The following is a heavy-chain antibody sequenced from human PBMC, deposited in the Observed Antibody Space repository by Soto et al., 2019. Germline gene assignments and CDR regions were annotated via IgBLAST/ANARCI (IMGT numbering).Heavy chain of an antibody. J-gene: IGHJ4*02. D-gene: IGHD3-22*01. CDR1: GFTFEDYA. V-gene: IGHV3-43*02. Sequence: EVQLVESGGGVVQPGGSLRLSCAASGFTFEDYALHWVRQSSGKGPEWVSLINADGSDTYYADSVKGRFTIIRDNRKDSLYLQMNSLRPEDSAIYYCAKARFYFDSSPYDSWGQGTLVTVTS. CDR3: AKARFYFDSSPYDS. CDR2: INADGSDT.